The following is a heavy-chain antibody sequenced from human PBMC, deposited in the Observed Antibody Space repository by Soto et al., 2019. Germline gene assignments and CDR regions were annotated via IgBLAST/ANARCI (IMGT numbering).Heavy chain of an antibody. Sequence: EVQLLESGGGLVQPGGSLGLPGAAPDLPFRNIAMSWVPQAPGKGLEWVSAISSSGDSPYYADSVKGRFTVSRDNSKNTLYLQMNSLRGEDTAIYYCARKTIPHPHAWGLGTLVTVSS. CDR2: ISSSGDSP. J-gene: IGHJ5*02. D-gene: IGHD2-21*01. V-gene: IGHV3-23*01. CDR3: ARKTIPHPHA. CDR1: DLPFRNIA.